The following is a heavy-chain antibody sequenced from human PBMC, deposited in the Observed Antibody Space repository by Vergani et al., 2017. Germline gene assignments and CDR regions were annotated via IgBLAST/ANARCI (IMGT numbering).Heavy chain of an antibody. CDR1: GFTFDDYA. J-gene: IGHJ4*02. Sequence: EVQLVESGGGLVQPGRSLRLSCAASGFTFDDYAMHWVRQAPGKGREWVSGMSRNSGSIGYADSVKGRFTISRDNAKNSLYLQMNSLRAEDTAVYYCARDLATVTPFDYWGQGTLVTVSS. D-gene: IGHD4-11*01. V-gene: IGHV3-9*01. CDR3: ARDLATVTPFDY. CDR2: MSRNSGSI.